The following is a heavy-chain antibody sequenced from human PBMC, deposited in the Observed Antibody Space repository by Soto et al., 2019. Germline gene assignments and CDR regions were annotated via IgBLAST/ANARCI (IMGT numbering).Heavy chain of an antibody. CDR2: IVGNGGGI. V-gene: IGHV3-23*01. CDR1: GFTFGTYA. J-gene: IGHJ4*02. CDR3: AKDYRQDGRYDLDY. Sequence: EVQLLESGGALVQPGGSLRLSCVASGFTFGTYAMNWVRQAPGKGLEWVAVIVGNGGGIYYADSVKGRFTISRDNSKDTLYLQMNSLRAEDTAVYYCAKDYRQDGRYDLDYWGQGTLVTVSS. D-gene: IGHD5-12*01.